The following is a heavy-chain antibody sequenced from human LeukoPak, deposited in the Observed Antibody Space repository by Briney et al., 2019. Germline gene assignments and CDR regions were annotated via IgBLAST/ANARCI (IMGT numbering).Heavy chain of an antibody. CDR3: ARDPADTIFGGPSSIDP. V-gene: IGHV4-30-2*01. Sequence: SETLSLTCTVSGGSISSGGYYWSWLRQLPGKGLEWIGYIYHSGGTYYNPSLKSRVTISVDRSKNQFSLKLSSVTAADTAVYYCARDPADTIFGGPSSIDPWGQGTLVTVSS. D-gene: IGHD3-3*01. CDR2: IYHSGGT. J-gene: IGHJ5*02. CDR1: GGSISSGGYY.